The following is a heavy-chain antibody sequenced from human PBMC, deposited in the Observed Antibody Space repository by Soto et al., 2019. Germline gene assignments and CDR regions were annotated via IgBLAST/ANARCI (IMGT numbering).Heavy chain of an antibody. CDR1: GFTFGDYY. V-gene: IGHV3-11*01. Sequence: QLVESGGGLVKPGGSLRLSCAASGFTFGDYYMAWIRQAPGKGLEWVSYMSGSGSLEYYGDSVRGRVTISRDNAKNALFLLVNNLRAEDTAVDYCARGSIVTPHGTFDYWGQGTLVSVSS. CDR3: ARGSIVTPHGTFDY. CDR2: MSGSGSLE. J-gene: IGHJ4*02. D-gene: IGHD1-26*01.